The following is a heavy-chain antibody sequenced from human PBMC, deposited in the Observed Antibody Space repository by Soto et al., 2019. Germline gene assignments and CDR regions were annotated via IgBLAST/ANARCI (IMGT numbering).Heavy chain of an antibody. D-gene: IGHD3-3*01. V-gene: IGHV3-73*01. CDR2: IRSKANSYAT. CDR1: GFTFSGSA. J-gene: IGHJ4*02. Sequence: GSLRLSCAASGFTFSGSAMHWVRQASGKGLEWVGRIRSKANSYATAYAASVKGRFTISRDDSKNTAYLQMNSLKTEDTAVYYCTRHEKYDFWSGYQFDYWGQGTLVTVSS. CDR3: TRHEKYDFWSGYQFDY.